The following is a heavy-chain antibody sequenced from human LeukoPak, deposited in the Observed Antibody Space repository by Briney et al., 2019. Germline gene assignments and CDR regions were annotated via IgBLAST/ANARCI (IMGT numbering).Heavy chain of an antibody. D-gene: IGHD5-18*01. Sequence: GGSLRLSCAASGFTFSSYWVSWVRQAPGKGLEWVANIKQDGSEKYYVDSVKGRFTISRDNAKNSLYLQMNSLRAEDTAVYYCARDRRYSYGYFFYYYGMDVWGQGTTVTVSS. V-gene: IGHV3-7*01. CDR1: GFTFSSYW. CDR2: IKQDGSEK. J-gene: IGHJ6*02. CDR3: ARDRRYSYGYFFYYYGMDV.